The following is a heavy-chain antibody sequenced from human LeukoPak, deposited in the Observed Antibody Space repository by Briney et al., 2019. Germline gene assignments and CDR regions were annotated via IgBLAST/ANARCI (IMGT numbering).Heavy chain of an antibody. CDR2: IYFSGST. J-gene: IGHJ5*02. Sequence: SETLSLTCTVSGGSISSYFWSWIRQPPGKGLEWIAYIYFSGSTNYNPSLKSRVTISVDTSKNQFSLKLSSVTAADTAVYYCARSITMVRGERGWFDPWGQGTLVTVSS. CDR3: ARSITMVRGERGWFDP. D-gene: IGHD3-10*01. V-gene: IGHV4-59*08. CDR1: GGSISSYF.